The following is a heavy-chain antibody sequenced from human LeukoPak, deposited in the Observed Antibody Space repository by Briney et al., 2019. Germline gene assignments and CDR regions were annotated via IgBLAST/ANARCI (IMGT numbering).Heavy chain of an antibody. CDR1: GYSFTTYW. V-gene: IGHV5-51*01. J-gene: IGHJ3*02. D-gene: IGHD3-9*01. CDR2: THPGDSDT. CDR3: ARQDPDMASAFDI. Sequence: GESLKISCKGSGYSFTTYWIGWVRQMPGKGLEWMGITHPGDSDTRYSPSFQGQVTISADKSISTAYLQWSSLKASDTAMYYCARQDPDMASAFDIWGQGTMVTVSS.